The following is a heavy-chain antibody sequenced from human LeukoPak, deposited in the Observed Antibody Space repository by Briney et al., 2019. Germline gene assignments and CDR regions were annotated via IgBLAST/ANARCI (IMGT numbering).Heavy chain of an antibody. CDR2: ICGSGGST. CDR1: GFTFSSYA. V-gene: IGHV3-23*01. J-gene: IGHJ4*02. Sequence: GGSLRLSCAASGFTFSSYAMSWVRQAPGKGLEWVSAICGSGGSTYYADSVKGRFTISRDNSKNTLYLQMNSLRAEDTAVYYCAKGPGSYKLLFFDYWGQGTLVTVSS. D-gene: IGHD1-26*01. CDR3: AKGPGSYKLLFFDY.